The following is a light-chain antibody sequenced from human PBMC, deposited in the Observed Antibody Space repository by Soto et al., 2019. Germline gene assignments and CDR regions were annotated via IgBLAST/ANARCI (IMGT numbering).Light chain of an antibody. Sequence: EIVMTQSPVTLSVSPGERATLSCRASQFVSSNLAWYQQKPGQAPRLLIYGASTGATGIPARFSGSGSGTEFTLTISNLQSEDFAVYFCQQYHNWPPITFGQGTRLEIK. J-gene: IGKJ5*01. V-gene: IGKV3D-15*01. CDR2: GAS. CDR1: QFVSSN. CDR3: QQYHNWPPIT.